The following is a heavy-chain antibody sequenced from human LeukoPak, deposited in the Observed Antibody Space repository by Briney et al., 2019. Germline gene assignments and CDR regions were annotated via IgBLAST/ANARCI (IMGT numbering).Heavy chain of an antibody. D-gene: IGHD2/OR15-2a*01. V-gene: IGHV3-23*01. Sequence: GGSLRLPCVASGFTFSSYWMSWVRQAPGKALEWVSRVDGGGSTSYADSVKGRFSISRDSSKSTLYLQMSSLRGEDTAVYFCARDDAPDGGFLDYWGQGTLVTVSS. CDR1: GFTFSSYW. J-gene: IGHJ4*02. CDR3: ARDDAPDGGFLDY. CDR2: VDGGGST.